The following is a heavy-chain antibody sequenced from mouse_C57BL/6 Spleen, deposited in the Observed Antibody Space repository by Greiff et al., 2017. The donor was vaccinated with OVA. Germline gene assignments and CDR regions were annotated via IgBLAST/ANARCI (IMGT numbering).Heavy chain of an antibody. D-gene: IGHD1-1*01. J-gene: IGHJ4*01. CDR2: IYPGGGYT. CDR1: GYTFTNYW. Sequence: VKLMESGAELVRPGTSVKMSCKASGYTFTNYWIGWAKQRPGHGLEWIGDIYPGGGYTNYNEKFKGKATLTADKSSSTAYMQFSSLTSEDSAIYYCARSGYGSSYDAMDYWGQGTSVTVSS. V-gene: IGHV1-63*01. CDR3: ARSGYGSSYDAMDY.